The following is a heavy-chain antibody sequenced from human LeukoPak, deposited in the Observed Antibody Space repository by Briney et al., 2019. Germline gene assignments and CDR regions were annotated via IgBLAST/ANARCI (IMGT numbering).Heavy chain of an antibody. CDR3: ARLQWGGGDYYYGLDV. V-gene: IGHV4-39*01. D-gene: IGHD1-26*01. CDR2: ISYSGST. CDR1: GVSISSSSYY. J-gene: IGHJ6*02. Sequence: SETLSLTCTVSGVSISSSSYYWARIRQPPGKGLEWIGSISYSGSTHYNPSLKSRVTTSVDTSKNQFSLKLSSVTAADTAVYCCARLQWGGGDYYYGLDVWGQGTTVTVSS.